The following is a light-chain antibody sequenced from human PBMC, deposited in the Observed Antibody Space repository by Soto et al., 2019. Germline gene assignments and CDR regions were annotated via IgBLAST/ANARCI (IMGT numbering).Light chain of an antibody. J-gene: IGKJ5*01. CDR1: QSVSGN. V-gene: IGKV3-15*01. Sequence: EIVMTQSPATLSVSPGESATLSCRASQSVSGNLAWYQQKPGQAPRLLIYGASTRATGIPARFSGSGSGTEFTLTISSLQSEDFEVYYCQQYNNWLITFGQGTRLEIQ. CDR3: QQYNNWLIT. CDR2: GAS.